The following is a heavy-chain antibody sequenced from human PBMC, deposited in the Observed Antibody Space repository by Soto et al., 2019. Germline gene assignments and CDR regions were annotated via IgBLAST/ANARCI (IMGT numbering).Heavy chain of an antibody. CDR1: GFTFSSYS. Sequence: EVQLVESGGGLVKPGGSLRLSCAASGFTFSSYSMNWVRQAPGKGLEWVSSISSSSSYIYYADSVKGRFTISRDNAKNSLYLQMNSLRAEDTAVYYCARAYNKYDFWSGYTFDYWGQGTLVTVSS. CDR3: ARAYNKYDFWSGYTFDY. J-gene: IGHJ4*02. D-gene: IGHD3-3*01. CDR2: ISSSSSYI. V-gene: IGHV3-21*01.